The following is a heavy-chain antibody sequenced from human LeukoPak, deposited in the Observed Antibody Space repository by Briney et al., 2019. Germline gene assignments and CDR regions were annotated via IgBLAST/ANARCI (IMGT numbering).Heavy chain of an antibody. CDR2: MSGSGGRT. J-gene: IGHJ4*02. CDR3: AKVEKSLWFGLLNY. CDR1: GFTFSSYA. V-gene: IGHV3-23*01. Sequence: PGGSLRLSCAASGFTFSSYAMSWVRHAPGKGLEWVSAMSGSGGRTYYADSVKGRFTISTDNSKNTLYLQMNSLRAEDTAVYYCAKVEKSLWFGLLNYWGQGTLVTVSS. D-gene: IGHD3-10*01.